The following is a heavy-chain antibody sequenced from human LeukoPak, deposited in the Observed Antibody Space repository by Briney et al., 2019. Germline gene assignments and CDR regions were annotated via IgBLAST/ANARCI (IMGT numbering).Heavy chain of an antibody. CDR1: GFTFSSYA. V-gene: IGHV3-30-3*01. Sequence: PGGSLRLSCAASGFTFSSYAMHWVRQAPGKGLEWVAVISYDGSNKYYADSVKGRFTISRDNSKNTLYLQMNSLRAEDTAVYYCARDRVFLEWLLPFDYRGQGTLVTVSS. J-gene: IGHJ4*02. CDR3: ARDRVFLEWLLPFDY. CDR2: ISYDGSNK. D-gene: IGHD3-3*01.